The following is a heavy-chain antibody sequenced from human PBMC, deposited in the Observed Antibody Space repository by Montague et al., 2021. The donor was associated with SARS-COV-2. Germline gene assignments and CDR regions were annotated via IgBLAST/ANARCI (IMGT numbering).Heavy chain of an antibody. CDR1: GRSISSSSYY. Sequence: SESLSLTCTVSGRSISSSSYYWSWIRQPPGKGLEWIGYIYYNTGNTNYNPSLQSLVTISLDTSKNQFSLNLRSVTAADTALYFCARGTGYDYYFDCWGLGTLVTVSS. J-gene: IGHJ4*02. CDR3: ARGTGYDYYFDC. V-gene: IGHV4-61*01. CDR2: IYYNTGNT. D-gene: IGHD5-12*01.